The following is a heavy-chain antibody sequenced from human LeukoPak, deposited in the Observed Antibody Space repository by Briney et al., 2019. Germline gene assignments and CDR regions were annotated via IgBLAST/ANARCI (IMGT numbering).Heavy chain of an antibody. CDR3: ASGITVIAENYYYGMDV. V-gene: IGHV4-31*03. J-gene: IGHJ6*02. CDR1: GGSISSGGYY. CDR2: IYYSGST. Sequence: PSQTLSLTCTVSGGSISSGGYYWSWIRQHPGKGLEWIGYIYYSGSTYYNPSLKSRVTISVDTSKNQFSLKLSFVTAADTAVYYCASGITVIAENYYYGMDVWGQGTTVTVSS. D-gene: IGHD4-11*01.